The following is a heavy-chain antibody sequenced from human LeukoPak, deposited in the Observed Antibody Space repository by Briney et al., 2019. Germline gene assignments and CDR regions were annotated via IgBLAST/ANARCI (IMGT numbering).Heavy chain of an antibody. CDR2: ICPGDSDT. D-gene: IGHD5-18*01. J-gene: IGHJ4*02. CDR3: ARPEGYRGTEGIDY. CDR1: GYRFTSYW. Sequence: GESLKISGKGSGYRFTSYWIGWVRQMPGKGLEWMGIICPGDSDTRYSPSFQGQVTISADKSISTAYLQWSSLTASDTAMYYCARPEGYRGTEGIDYWGQGTLVTVSS. V-gene: IGHV5-51*01.